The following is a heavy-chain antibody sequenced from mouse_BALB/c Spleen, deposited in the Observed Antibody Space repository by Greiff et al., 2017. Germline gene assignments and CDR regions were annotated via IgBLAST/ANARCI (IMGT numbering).Heavy chain of an antibody. CDR2: IDPANGTT. J-gene: IGHJ3*01. CDR1: GFNIKDTY. Sequence: DVKLQESGAELVKPGASVKLSCTASGFNIKDTYMHWVKQRPEQGLEWIGRIDPANGTTNYDPKFQGKATITADTSSNTAYLQLSSLTSEDTAVYYCARGRGDPMAWFAYWGQGTLVTVSA. CDR3: ARGRGDPMAWFAY. D-gene: IGHD1-1*02. V-gene: IGHV14-3*02.